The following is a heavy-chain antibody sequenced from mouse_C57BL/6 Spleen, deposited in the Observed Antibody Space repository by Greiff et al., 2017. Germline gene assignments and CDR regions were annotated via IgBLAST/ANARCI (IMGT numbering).Heavy chain of an antibody. D-gene: IGHD4-1*01. V-gene: IGHV1-55*01. CDR3: ARREANWDVDYAMDY. J-gene: IGHJ4*01. CDR1: GYTFTSYW. Sequence: QVQLQQSGAELVKPGASVKMSCKASGYTFTSYWITWVKQRPGQGLEWIGDIYPGSGSTNYNEKFKSKATLTVDTSSSTAYMQLSSLTSEDAAVFYCARREANWDVDYAMDYWGQGTSVTVSS. CDR2: IYPGSGST.